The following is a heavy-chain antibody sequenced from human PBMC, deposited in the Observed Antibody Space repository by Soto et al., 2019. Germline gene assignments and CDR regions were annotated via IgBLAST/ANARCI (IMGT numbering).Heavy chain of an antibody. V-gene: IGHV4-34*01. Sequence: QVQLQQWGAGLLKPSETLSLTCAVYGGSFSGYDWGWIRQPPGKGLEWIGEINHSGSTNYNPSLKSRVTMSVDTAKKQFSLKLNSVPAADTAVYYCARGVVGATSAGLFDYWGQGTLVIVSS. CDR2: INHSGST. D-gene: IGHD1-26*01. CDR3: ARGVVGATSAGLFDY. CDR1: GGSFSGYD. J-gene: IGHJ4*02.